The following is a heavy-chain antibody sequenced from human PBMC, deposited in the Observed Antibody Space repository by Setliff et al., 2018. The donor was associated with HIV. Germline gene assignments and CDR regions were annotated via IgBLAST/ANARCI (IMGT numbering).Heavy chain of an antibody. J-gene: IGHJ6*03. CDR3: ARGSGYDSYYYYYMDV. V-gene: IGHV4-59*11. D-gene: IGHD5-12*01. Sequence: SETLSLTCTVSGGSMSSHYWSWIRQPPGKGLEWIGYIYYTGSTNYNPSLKSRVTISVDTSKTQFSLKLSSVTAADTAVYYCARGSGYDSYYYYYMDVWGKGTTVTVS. CDR2: IYYTGST. CDR1: GGSMSSHY.